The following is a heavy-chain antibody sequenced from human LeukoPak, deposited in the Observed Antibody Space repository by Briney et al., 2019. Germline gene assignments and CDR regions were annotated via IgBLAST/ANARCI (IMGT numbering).Heavy chain of an antibody. V-gene: IGHV3-11*05. J-gene: IGHJ4*02. CDR3: AREHKYSSGWDHAGFLDY. CDR1: GFTFSDYY. Sequence: GGSLRLSCAASGFTFSDYYMSWIRQAPGKGLEWVSYISSSSSYTNYADSVKGRFTISRDNAKNSLYLQMNSLRAEDTAVYYCAREHKYSSGWDHAGFLDYWGQGTLVTVSS. CDR2: ISSSSSYT. D-gene: IGHD6-19*01.